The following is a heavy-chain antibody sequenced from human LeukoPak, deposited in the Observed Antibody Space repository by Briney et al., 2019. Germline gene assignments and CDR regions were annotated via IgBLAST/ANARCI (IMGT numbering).Heavy chain of an antibody. V-gene: IGHV1-69*13. CDR1: GGTFSSYA. D-gene: IGHD6-13*01. Sequence: LVKVSCKASGGTFSSYAISWVRQAPGQGLEWMGGIIPIFGTANYAQKFQGRVTITADESTSTAYMELSSLRSEDTAVYYRARVNSGSSWPQYYFDYWGQGTLVTVSS. CDR3: ARVNSGSSWPQYYFDY. J-gene: IGHJ4*02. CDR2: IIPIFGTA.